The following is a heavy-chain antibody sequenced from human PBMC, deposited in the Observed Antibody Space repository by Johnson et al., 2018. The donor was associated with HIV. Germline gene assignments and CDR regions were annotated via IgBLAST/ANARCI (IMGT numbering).Heavy chain of an antibody. CDR3: AKVGDSPDAFDI. J-gene: IGHJ3*02. Sequence: VQLVESGGGLVQPGGSLRLSCAASGFTFSSYAMSWVRQAPGKGLEWVSAISGSGGSPYYADSVKGRFTISRDNSKNTLYPQMNSLRAEDTAVYYCAKVGDSPDAFDILGQGTMVTVSS. D-gene: IGHD3-16*01. CDR2: ISGSGGSP. V-gene: IGHV3-23*04. CDR1: GFTFSSYA.